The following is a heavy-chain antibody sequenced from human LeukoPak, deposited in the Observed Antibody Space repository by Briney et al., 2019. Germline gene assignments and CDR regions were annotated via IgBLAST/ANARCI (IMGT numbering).Heavy chain of an antibody. J-gene: IGHJ4*02. CDR1: GYSFTSYW. Sequence: GESLKISCKGSGYSFTSYWIGWVRQMPGKGLEWMGIIYPGDSDTRYSPSIQGQVTISADKSISTAYLQWSSLKPSDTAMYYCARHDGDDFWSGYYLDYWGQRTLVTVSS. CDR3: ARHDGDDFWSGYYLDY. CDR2: IYPGDSDT. D-gene: IGHD3-3*01. V-gene: IGHV5-51*01.